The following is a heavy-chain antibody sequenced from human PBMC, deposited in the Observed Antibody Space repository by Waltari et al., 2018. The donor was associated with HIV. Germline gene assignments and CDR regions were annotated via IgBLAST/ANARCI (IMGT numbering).Heavy chain of an antibody. CDR1: GHTFSGHG. Sequence: QIQLVHSGAEVKKPGASVKVSCKTSGHTFSGHGISWVRQAPGQGLEWLGWISGLSSDRKNYAQKLQGRLTLSTDTSTTTAYMELRSLRSDDTAIYYCARVSLLTNWLDPWGQGTLVTVSS. CDR2: ISGLSSDRK. D-gene: IGHD3-10*01. J-gene: IGHJ5*02. CDR3: ARVSLLTNWLDP. V-gene: IGHV1-18*01.